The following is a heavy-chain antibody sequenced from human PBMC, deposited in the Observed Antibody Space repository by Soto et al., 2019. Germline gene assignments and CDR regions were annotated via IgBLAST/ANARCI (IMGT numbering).Heavy chain of an antibody. CDR2: LIPILGTA. Sequence: SVKVSCKASGGTFSRYAISWVRQAPGQGLEWLGGLIPILGTANYAQKYQGRITNTADASTSTAYMELSSLRSKDTAVYYCARVLLYYYDSSFVPGPKKHFGPWGQGTLVTVSS. V-gene: IGHV1-69*13. D-gene: IGHD3-22*01. J-gene: IGHJ5*02. CDR1: GGTFSRYA. CDR3: ARVLLYYYDSSFVPGPKKHFGP.